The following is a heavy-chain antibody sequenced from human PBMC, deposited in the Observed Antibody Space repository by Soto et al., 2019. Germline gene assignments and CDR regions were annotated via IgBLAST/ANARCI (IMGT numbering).Heavy chain of an antibody. CDR1: GYTFTSYY. CDR2: INPSGGST. CDR3: ARGRPVRATRSSDAFDI. D-gene: IGHD6-19*01. Sequence: ASVKVSCKASGYTFTSYYRHWVRQAPGQGLEWMGIINPSGGSTSYAQKFQGRVNMTRDTSTSTVYMELSSLRSEDTAVYYCARGRPVRATRSSDAFDISGQGTMVTVSS. J-gene: IGHJ3*02. V-gene: IGHV1-46*01.